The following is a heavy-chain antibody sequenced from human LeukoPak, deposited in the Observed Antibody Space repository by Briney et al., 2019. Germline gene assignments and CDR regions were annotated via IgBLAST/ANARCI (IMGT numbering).Heavy chain of an antibody. J-gene: IGHJ4*02. CDR2: INPNSGGT. CDR1: GYTFTGYY. D-gene: IGHD3-9*01. V-gene: IGHV1-2*02. Sequence: ASVKVSCKASGYTFTGYYMHWVRQAPGQGLEWMGWINPNSGGTNYAQKFQGRVTMTRDTSISTAYMELSRLRSDDTAVYYCARDELLGLDILTGYYNFPDYWGQGTLVTVSS. CDR3: ARDELLGLDILTGYYNFPDY.